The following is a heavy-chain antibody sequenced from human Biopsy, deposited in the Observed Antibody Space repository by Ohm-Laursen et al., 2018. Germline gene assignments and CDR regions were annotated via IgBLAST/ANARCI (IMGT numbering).Heavy chain of an antibody. CDR3: ARGSSYGYDFDY. V-gene: IGHV4-61*01. CDR2: IYYSGST. J-gene: IGHJ4*02. CDR1: GGSVNTCNFY. Sequence: GTLSLTCTVSGGSVNTCNFYWTWIRQPPGKGLEWIGYIYYSGSTNFNPSLKSRVTISVDTSKNQFSLKLSSVTAADTAVYFCARGSSYGYDFDYWGQGTLVAVSS. D-gene: IGHD5-18*01.